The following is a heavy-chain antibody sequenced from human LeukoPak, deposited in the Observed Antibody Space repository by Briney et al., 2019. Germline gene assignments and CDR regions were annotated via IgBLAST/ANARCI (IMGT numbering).Heavy chain of an antibody. CDR2: ISAYNGNT. V-gene: IGHV1-18*01. CDR3: ARDMSIAAAGTFGY. CDR1: GYTFTSYG. D-gene: IGHD6-13*01. Sequence: GASVKVSCKASGYTFTSYGIGWVRQAPGQGLEWMGWISAYNGNTNYAQKLQGRVTMTTDTSTSTAYMELRSLRSDDTAVYYCARDMSIAAAGTFGYWGQGTLVTVSS. J-gene: IGHJ4*02.